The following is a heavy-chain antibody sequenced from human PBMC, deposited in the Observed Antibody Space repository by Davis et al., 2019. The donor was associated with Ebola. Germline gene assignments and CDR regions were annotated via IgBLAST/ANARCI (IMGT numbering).Heavy chain of an antibody. CDR1: GFTFSDHW. D-gene: IGHD2-15*01. J-gene: IGHJ4*02. V-gene: IGHV3-7*01. CDR3: ASHREGGLDY. Sequence: GESLKISCAASGFTFSDHWMTWVRQAPGKGLQWVANINQDGSEKYYLESVAGRFTVSRDNSKNTLYLQMNSLRAEDTAVYYCASHREGGLDYWGQGTLVTVSS. CDR2: INQDGSEK.